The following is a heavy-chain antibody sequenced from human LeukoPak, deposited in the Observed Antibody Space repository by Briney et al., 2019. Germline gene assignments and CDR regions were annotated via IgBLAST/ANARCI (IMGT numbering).Heavy chain of an antibody. CDR3: ASSDYSNRFFDY. CDR1: GYTFTGYS. D-gene: IGHD4-11*01. V-gene: IGHV1-2*02. Sequence: ASVKVSCKASGYTFTGYSMHWVRQAPGQGLEWMGWINPNSGGTNYAQKFQGRVTMTRDTSISTAYMELSRLRSDDTAVYYCASSDYSNRFFDYWGQGTLVTVSS. J-gene: IGHJ4*02. CDR2: INPNSGGT.